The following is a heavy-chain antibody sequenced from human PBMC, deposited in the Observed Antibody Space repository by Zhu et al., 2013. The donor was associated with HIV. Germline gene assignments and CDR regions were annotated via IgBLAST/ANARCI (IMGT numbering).Heavy chain of an antibody. V-gene: IGHV1-69*06. CDR1: GGTFSSYA. CDR2: IIPIFGSP. Sequence: VLLVQSGAEVKKPGSSVKVSCKASGGTFSSYAISWVRQAPGQGLEWMGGIIPIFGSPNYAQKFQGRVTITADTSTSTVYMELSSLRSEDTAVYYCARVSGSYYYLFYMDVWGKGTTVTVSS. CDR3: ARVSGSYYYLFYMDV. D-gene: IGHD1-26*01. J-gene: IGHJ6*03.